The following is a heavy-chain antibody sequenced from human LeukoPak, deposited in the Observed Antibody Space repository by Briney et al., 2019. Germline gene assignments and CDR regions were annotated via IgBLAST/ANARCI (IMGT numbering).Heavy chain of an antibody. CDR3: AKGYSSSWYGSYLDY. J-gene: IGHJ4*02. CDR2: ISGSGGRT. CDR1: GFTFNNYA. Sequence: PGGSLRLSCAASGFTFNNYAMSWVRQAPGKGLEWVSAISGSGGRTVYADSVKGRFTISGDNSKNTVYLQMSSLRDEDTAIYYCAKGYSSSWYGSYLDYWGQGTPVTVSS. V-gene: IGHV3-23*01. D-gene: IGHD6-13*01.